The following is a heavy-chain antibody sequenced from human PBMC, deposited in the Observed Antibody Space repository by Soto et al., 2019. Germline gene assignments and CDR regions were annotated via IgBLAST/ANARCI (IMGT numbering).Heavy chain of an antibody. V-gene: IGHV1-69*01. CDR3: ARVSYGRGGRSFDY. D-gene: IGHD1-26*01. CDR1: GDTFSSNT. Sequence: QVQLVQSGAEVMKPGSSVKVSCKASGDTFSSNTFNWVRQAPGQGLEWMGGIIPMFGTTNYAQKFQDRLTITADATTTTAYMEVNRLRSEDTAVYYCARVSYGRGGRSFDYWGQGTLITVSS. J-gene: IGHJ4*02. CDR2: IIPMFGTT.